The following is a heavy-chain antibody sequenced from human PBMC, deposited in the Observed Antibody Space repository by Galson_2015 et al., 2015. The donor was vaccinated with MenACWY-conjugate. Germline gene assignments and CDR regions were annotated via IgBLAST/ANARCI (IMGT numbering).Heavy chain of an antibody. Sequence: SPRLSCAVSGLTFTRHWMKRVRRVPGTGLEWVSRINRDGNNTNYEVPVKGRFTISRDNDKTTLCLQMYSLRVEDSAMYYCVRDRGDTVAVIPADYFDYCGQGTLVTVS. D-gene: IGHD2-15*01. CDR2: INRDGNNT. CDR1: GLTFTRHW. CDR3: VRDRGDTVAVIPADYFDY. V-gene: IGHV3-74*01. J-gene: IGHJ4*02.